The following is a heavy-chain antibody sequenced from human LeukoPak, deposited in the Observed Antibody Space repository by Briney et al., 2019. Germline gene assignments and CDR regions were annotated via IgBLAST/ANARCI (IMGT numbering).Heavy chain of an antibody. D-gene: IGHD3-9*01. J-gene: IGHJ6*04. V-gene: IGHV4-59*01. CDR1: GGSICSYY. Sequence: KPSETLSLTCTVSGGSICSYYWSWLRQPPGKGLEWVGYIYYSGCTNYNPSLKSRVTISVGTSKNQFSLKLSSVTAADTAVYYCARGLTNYDILTGYYPNYYYGMDVWGKGTTVTVSS. CDR2: IYYSGCT. CDR3: ARGLTNYDILTGYYPNYYYGMDV.